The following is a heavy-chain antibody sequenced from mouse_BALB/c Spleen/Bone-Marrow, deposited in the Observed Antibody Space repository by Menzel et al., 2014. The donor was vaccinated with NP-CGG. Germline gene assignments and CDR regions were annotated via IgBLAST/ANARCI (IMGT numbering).Heavy chain of an antibody. D-gene: IGHD1-2*01. V-gene: IGHV5-17*02. CDR2: ISSGSSSI. J-gene: IGHJ4*01. Sequence: VKLVEFGGGLVQSGGIRILFCVASGFTFCSFGMHWPRQDPEKGLEWVAYISSGSSSIYYADIVKGRFTISRDNPKNTLFLQMTRLRSEDTAMYYCARSRALRRAMDYWGQGTSVTVSS. CDR1: GFTFCSFG. CDR3: ARSRALRRAMDY.